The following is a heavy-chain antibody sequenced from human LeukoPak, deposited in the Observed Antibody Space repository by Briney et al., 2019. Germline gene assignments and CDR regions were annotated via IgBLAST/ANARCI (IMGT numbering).Heavy chain of an antibody. Sequence: NPSETLSLTCAVYGGSFSGYYWSWIRQPPGKGLEWIGGINHSGSTNYNPSLKSRVTISVDPSKNQFSLKLSSVTAADTAVYYCARDSSGSGWPFDPWGQGTLVTVPS. J-gene: IGHJ5*02. CDR3: ARDSSGSGWPFDP. CDR2: INHSGST. D-gene: IGHD6-19*01. CDR1: GGSFSGYY. V-gene: IGHV4-34*01.